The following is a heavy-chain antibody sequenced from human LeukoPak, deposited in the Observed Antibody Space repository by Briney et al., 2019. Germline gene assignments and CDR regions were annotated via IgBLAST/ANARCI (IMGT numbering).Heavy chain of an antibody. J-gene: IGHJ4*02. D-gene: IGHD2-2*02. Sequence: GGSLRLSCAASGFTFSSYGMHWVRQAPGKGLEWVAFIRYDGSNKYYADSLKGRFTISRDNSKNTLYLQMTSLRAEDTAVYYCANPYCSSTSCYKGYWGQGTLVTVSS. CDR1: GFTFSSYG. CDR3: ANPYCSSTSCYKGY. CDR2: IRYDGSNK. V-gene: IGHV3-30*02.